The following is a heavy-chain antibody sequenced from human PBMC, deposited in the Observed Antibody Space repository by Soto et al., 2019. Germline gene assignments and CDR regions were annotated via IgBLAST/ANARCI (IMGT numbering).Heavy chain of an antibody. CDR2: INAGNGNT. Sequence: ASVKVSCKASGYTFTSYAMHWVRQAPGQRLEWMGWINAGNGNTKYSQKFQGRVTITRDTSASTAYMELSSLRSADTAVYYCAREDGSWSGSYGMDVWGQGTTVTVSS. D-gene: IGHD1-26*01. CDR3: AREDGSWSGSYGMDV. V-gene: IGHV1-3*01. J-gene: IGHJ6*02. CDR1: GYTFTSYA.